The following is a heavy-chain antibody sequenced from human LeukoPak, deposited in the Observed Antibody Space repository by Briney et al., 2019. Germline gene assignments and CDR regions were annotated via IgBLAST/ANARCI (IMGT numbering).Heavy chain of an antibody. D-gene: IGHD6-13*01. CDR1: GFTFSSYA. V-gene: IGHV3-30*04. J-gene: IGHJ4*02. CDR2: ISYDGSNK. Sequence: PGGPLRLSCAASGFTFSSYAMHWVRQAPGKGLEWVAVISYDGSNKYYADSVKGRFTISRDNSKNTLYLQMNSLRAADTAVYYCARDRQQLGIFDYWGQGTLVTVSS. CDR3: ARDRQQLGIFDY.